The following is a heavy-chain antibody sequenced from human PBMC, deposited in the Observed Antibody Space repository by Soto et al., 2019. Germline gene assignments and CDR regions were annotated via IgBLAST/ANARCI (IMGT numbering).Heavy chain of an antibody. Sequence: SETLSLTCTVSGGSISSGGYYWSWIRQHPGKGLEWIGYIYYSGSTYYNPSLKSRVTISVDTSKNQFSLKLSFVTAADTAVYYCARTYSGSLYYSDYRGQGTLVTVSS. CDR2: IYYSGST. CDR1: GGSISSGGYY. D-gene: IGHD1-26*01. J-gene: IGHJ4*02. CDR3: ARTYSGSLYYSDY. V-gene: IGHV4-31*03.